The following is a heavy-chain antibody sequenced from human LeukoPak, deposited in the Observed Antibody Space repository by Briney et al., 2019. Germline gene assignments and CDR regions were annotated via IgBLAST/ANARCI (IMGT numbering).Heavy chain of an antibody. V-gene: IGHV3-30*02. J-gene: IGHJ4*02. D-gene: IGHD1-26*01. Sequence: GGSLRLSCAASGFTFRNYGMHWVRQAPGKGLEWVAFIRNDGTDKYYADSVKGRFTVSRDNAKNSLYLQMNSLRAEDTALYYCASGGIYYGAAFDFWGQGNLVTVSS. CDR3: ASGGIYYGAAFDF. CDR1: GFTFRNYG. CDR2: IRNDGTDK.